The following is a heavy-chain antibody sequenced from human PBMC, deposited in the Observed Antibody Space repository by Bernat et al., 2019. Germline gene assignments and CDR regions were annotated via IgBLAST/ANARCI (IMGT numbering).Heavy chain of an antibody. CDR2: IWYDGSNK. D-gene: IGHD2-21*02. Sequence: QVQLVESGGGVVQPGRSLRLSCAASGFTFSSYGMHWVRQAPGKGLEWVAVIWYDGSNKYYADSVKGRFTISRDNSKNTLYLQMNSLRAEDTAVYYCARAGAPRNSHCGGDCYFHYWGQGTLVTVSS. V-gene: IGHV3-33*01. CDR3: ARAGAPRNSHCGGDCYFHY. CDR1: GFTFSSYG. J-gene: IGHJ4*02.